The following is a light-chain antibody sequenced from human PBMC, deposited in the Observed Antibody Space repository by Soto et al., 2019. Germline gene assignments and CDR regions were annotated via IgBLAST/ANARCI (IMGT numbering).Light chain of an antibody. J-gene: IGLJ2*01. V-gene: IGLV2-8*01. CDR2: EVS. CDR1: SSDVGGYNY. Sequence: QSVLTQPPSASGSPGQSVTISCTGTSSDVGGYNYVSWYQQHPDKAPKLMIYEVSKRPSGVPDRFSGSKSGNTASLTVSGLQAEDEADYYCSSYAGSNTHVVFGGGTKVTVL. CDR3: SSYAGSNTHVV.